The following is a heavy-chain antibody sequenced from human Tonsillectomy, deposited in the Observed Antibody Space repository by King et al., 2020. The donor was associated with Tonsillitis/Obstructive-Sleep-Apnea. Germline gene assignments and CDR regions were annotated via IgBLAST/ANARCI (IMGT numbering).Heavy chain of an antibody. CDR2: IKNDGSST. V-gene: IGHV3-74*01. Sequence: VQLVESGGGLVQPGGSLRLSCAASGFTFSSYWMHWVRQAPGKGLVWVSRIKNDGSSTSYADSVKGRFTISRDNAKNTLSLQMNSLRDEDTAVYYCARGDRVAQGNYAMDVWGQGTTVTVSS. D-gene: IGHD2-15*01. CDR1: GFTFSSYW. J-gene: IGHJ6*02. CDR3: ARGDRVAQGNYAMDV.